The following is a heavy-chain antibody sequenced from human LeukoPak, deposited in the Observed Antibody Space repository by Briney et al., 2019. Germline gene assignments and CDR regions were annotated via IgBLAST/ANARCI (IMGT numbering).Heavy chain of an antibody. D-gene: IGHD2-15*01. CDR1: GFTFSSSA. V-gene: IGHV3-23*01. CDR2: ISGDNPGT. Sequence: GGSLRPSCGASGFTFSSSAMHWVRQGPGKGLEWVAAISGDNPGTYHANSVKGRFTISRDNSKNTLHLQMSGLRAEDTARYYCAKAPVGHCSGAFCYHFDSWGQGTLVTVSS. CDR3: AKAPVGHCSGAFCYHFDS. J-gene: IGHJ4*02.